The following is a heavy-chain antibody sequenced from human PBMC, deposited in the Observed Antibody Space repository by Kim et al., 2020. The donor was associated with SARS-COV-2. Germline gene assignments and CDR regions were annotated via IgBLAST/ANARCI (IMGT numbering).Heavy chain of an antibody. J-gene: IGHJ3*02. CDR3: ARGYDYGDYVEAFDI. V-gene: IGHV3-13*01. Sequence: GSVKGRFTISRENAKNSLYLQMNSLRAGDTAVYYCARGYDYGDYVEAFDIWGQGTMVTVSS. D-gene: IGHD4-17*01.